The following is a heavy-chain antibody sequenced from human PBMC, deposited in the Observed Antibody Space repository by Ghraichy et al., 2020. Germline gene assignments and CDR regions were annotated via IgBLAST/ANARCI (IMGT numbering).Heavy chain of an antibody. V-gene: IGHV3-49*04. CDR2: IRNKVYSETT. CDR1: GFTFGDYA. D-gene: IGHD4-17*01. CDR3: SRDKKYDDYGDSWPPLDS. J-gene: IGHJ4*02. Sequence: GGSPRLSCTASGFTFGDYAMSWVRQAPGKGLEWVGFIRNKVYSETTEYAASVKGRLTISRDDSKNIAYLQMNSLKADDTAVYYCSRDKKYDDYGDSWPPLDSWGRGTLVTVSS.